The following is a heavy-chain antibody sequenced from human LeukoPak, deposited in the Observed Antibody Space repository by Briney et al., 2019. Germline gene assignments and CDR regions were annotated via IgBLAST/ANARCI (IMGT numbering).Heavy chain of an antibody. CDR3: ARADSSGWRASFDP. Sequence: SETLSLTCAVSGGSISSYYWSWIRQPPGKGLEWIGYIYYSGSTNYNPSLKSRVTISVDTSKNQFSLKLSSVTAADTAVYYCARADSSGWRASFDPRGQGTLVTVFS. J-gene: IGHJ5*02. CDR1: GGSISSYY. D-gene: IGHD6-19*01. CDR2: IYYSGST. V-gene: IGHV4-59*01.